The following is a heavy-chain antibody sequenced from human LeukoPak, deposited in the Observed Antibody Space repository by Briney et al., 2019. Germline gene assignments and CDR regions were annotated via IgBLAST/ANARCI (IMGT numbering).Heavy chain of an antibody. J-gene: IGHJ4*02. V-gene: IGHV3-30*18. CDR1: GFTFSSYG. Sequence: PGGSLRLSCAASGFTFSSYGMHWVRQAPGKGLEWVAVISYDGSNKYYADSVKGRFTISRDNSKNTLYLQMNSLRAEDTAVYYCAKLWFGELFPFDYWGQGTLVTVSS. CDR3: AKLWFGELFPFDY. CDR2: ISYDGSNK. D-gene: IGHD3-10*01.